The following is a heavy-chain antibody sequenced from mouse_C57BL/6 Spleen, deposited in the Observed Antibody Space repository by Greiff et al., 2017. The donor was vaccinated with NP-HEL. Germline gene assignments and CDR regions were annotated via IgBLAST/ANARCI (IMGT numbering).Heavy chain of an antibody. J-gene: IGHJ4*01. CDR2: INPNNGGT. D-gene: IGHD1-1*01. CDR3: ASLHYYGSSPYAMDY. CDR1: GYTFTDYY. Sequence: EVKLQQSGPELVKPGASVKISCKASGYTFTDYYMNWVKQSHGKSLEWIGDINPNNGGTSYNQKFKGKATLTVDKSSSTAYMELRSLTSEDSAVYYCASLHYYGSSPYAMDYWGQGTSVTVSS. V-gene: IGHV1-26*01.